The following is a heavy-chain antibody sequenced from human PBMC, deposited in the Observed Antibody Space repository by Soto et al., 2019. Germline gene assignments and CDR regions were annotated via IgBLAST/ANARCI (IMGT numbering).Heavy chain of an antibody. CDR2: VWCAASNK. D-gene: IGHD6-25*01. Sequence: QVQLVESGGGVVQPGRSLRLSCAASGFTFRSNGMHWVRQAPGKGLVWVATVWCAASNKYYADFVKGRFTISRDNSKHTLHLRMNNQRAEDPGIYDCAKDGHIGSSGWYYFVFWGQGTLVTVAS. J-gene: IGHJ4*02. CDR3: AKDGHIGSSGWYYFVF. V-gene: IGHV3-33*03. CDR1: GFTFRSNG.